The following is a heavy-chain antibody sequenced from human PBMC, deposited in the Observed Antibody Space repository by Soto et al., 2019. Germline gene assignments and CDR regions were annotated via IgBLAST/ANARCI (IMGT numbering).Heavy chain of an antibody. D-gene: IGHD3-10*01. CDR3: ARDFRAGIYYGSGSSIDY. V-gene: IGHV1-18*01. CDR2: ISAYNGNT. CDR1: GYTFISYG. J-gene: IGHJ4*02. Sequence: QVQLVQSGAEVKKPGASVKVSCKASGYTFISYGISWVRQAPGQGLEWMGWISAYNGNTNYAQKLQGTVTMTTDTSTSTADMELRSLRSDDTAVYYCARDFRAGIYYGSGSSIDYWGQGTLVTVSS.